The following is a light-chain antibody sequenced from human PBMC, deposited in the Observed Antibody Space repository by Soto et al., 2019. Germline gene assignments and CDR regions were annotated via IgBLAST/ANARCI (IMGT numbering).Light chain of an antibody. Sequence: TQMTHSPSSLSASVLYRVAITFQASRDITDYLNWYQQKPGEAPKLLIYDASKLETGVPSRFSGSGSGTDFTLTISSLQPEDIATYYCQQFDNVPLTFGGGTKVDIK. CDR1: RDITDY. J-gene: IGKJ4*01. V-gene: IGKV1-33*01. CDR3: QQFDNVPLT. CDR2: DAS.